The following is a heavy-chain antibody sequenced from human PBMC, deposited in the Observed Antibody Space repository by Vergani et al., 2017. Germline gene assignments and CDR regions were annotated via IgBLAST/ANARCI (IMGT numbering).Heavy chain of an antibody. CDR3: ARVNTETNGHRYYYYYMDV. D-gene: IGHD4-11*01. CDR2: VDHTGRP. V-gene: IGHV4-34*01. J-gene: IGHJ6*03. Sequence: QVQLQQWGGGLLKPSETLSLTCVVNGGSFTSYHWTWIRQSPGEVLEWVGDVDHTGRPDYNPSLKSRLTMSVDKSRNQFSLTLNSVTATDTAIYFFARVNTETNGHRYYYYYMDVWGQGTAVTVS. CDR1: GGSFTSYH.